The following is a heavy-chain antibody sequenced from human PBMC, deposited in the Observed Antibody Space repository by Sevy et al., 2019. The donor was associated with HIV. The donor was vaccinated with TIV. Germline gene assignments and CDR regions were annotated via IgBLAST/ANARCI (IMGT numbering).Heavy chain of an antibody. CDR1: GYTFTGYY. CDR3: ARDGCSGGSCYLFVAFDI. CDR2: INPNSGGT. Sequence: ASVKVSCKASGYTFTGYYMHWVRQAPGQGLEWMGWINPNSGGTNYAQKFQGRVTMTRDTSISTAYMELSRLRSDDTAVYYCARDGCSGGSCYLFVAFDIWGQGTMGTVSS. D-gene: IGHD2-15*01. V-gene: IGHV1-2*02. J-gene: IGHJ3*02.